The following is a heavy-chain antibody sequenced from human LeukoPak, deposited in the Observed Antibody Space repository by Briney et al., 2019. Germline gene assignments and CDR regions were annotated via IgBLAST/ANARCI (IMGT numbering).Heavy chain of an antibody. J-gene: IGHJ4*02. Sequence: PSETLSLTCAVYGGSFSGYYWSWIRQPPGKGLEWIGSIYHSGSTYYNPSLKSRVTISVDTSKNQFSLKLSSVTAADTAVYYCARLSRGGGDYGYWGQGTLVTVSS. CDR2: IYHSGST. CDR1: GGSFSGYY. CDR3: ARLSRGGGDYGY. D-gene: IGHD4-17*01. V-gene: IGHV4-34*01.